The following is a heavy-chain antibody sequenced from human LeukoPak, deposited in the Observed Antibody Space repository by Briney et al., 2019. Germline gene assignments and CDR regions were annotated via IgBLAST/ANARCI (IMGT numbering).Heavy chain of an antibody. CDR3: AREQQLAPHD. Sequence: SSVKVSCKASGGTFSSYAISWVRQAPGQGLEWMGGIIPIFGTANYAQKFQGRVTITAEKSTSTAYMQLSSLRSEDTAVYYCAREQQLAPHDWGQGTLVTVSS. J-gene: IGHJ4*02. D-gene: IGHD6-13*01. CDR2: IIPIFGTA. CDR1: GGTFSSYA. V-gene: IGHV1-69*06.